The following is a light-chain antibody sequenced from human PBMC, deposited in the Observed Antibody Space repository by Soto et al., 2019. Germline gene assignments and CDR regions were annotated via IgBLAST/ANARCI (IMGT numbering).Light chain of an antibody. CDR3: ATWDDILSGVV. CDR1: SSNIGSNF. CDR2: TNN. V-gene: IGLV1-47*01. Sequence: QSVLTEPPSASGTPGQRVAISCSGSSSNIGSNFVHWYQQLPGAAPKLLIYTNNQRPSGVPDRFSGSKSGPSASLAISGLRSEDEADYYCATWDDILSGVVFGGGTKVTVL. J-gene: IGLJ2*01.